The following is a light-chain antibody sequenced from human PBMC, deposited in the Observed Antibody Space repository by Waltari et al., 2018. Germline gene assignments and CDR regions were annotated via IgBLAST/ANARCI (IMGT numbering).Light chain of an antibody. V-gene: IGKV1-NL1*01. CDR2: RAS. CDR3: QQAYSYPFI. J-gene: IGKJ3*01. CDR1: QGIGNN. Sequence: DIQMTQSPSSLSASVGDTVTITCQASQGIGNNLNWYQQKPGKAPKLLICRASSLQSGIPSRFSGSGSGTDFTLTISSLLPEDFATYYCQQAYSYPFIFGPGTKLDIK.